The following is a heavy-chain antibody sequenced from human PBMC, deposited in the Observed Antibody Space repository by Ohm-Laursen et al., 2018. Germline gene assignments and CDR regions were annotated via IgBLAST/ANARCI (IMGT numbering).Heavy chain of an antibody. CDR1: GFTFSSYA. V-gene: IGHV3-21*01. CDR3: ARDGTTLAFDI. Sequence: SLRLSRAASGFTFSSYAMSWVRQAPGKGLEWVSSISSSSKSKFHADAVKGRFTISRDNAKNSLYLQMNSLRVEDTAVYYCARDGTTLAFDIWGQGTMVTVSS. D-gene: IGHD1-1*01. J-gene: IGHJ3*02. CDR2: ISSSSKSK.